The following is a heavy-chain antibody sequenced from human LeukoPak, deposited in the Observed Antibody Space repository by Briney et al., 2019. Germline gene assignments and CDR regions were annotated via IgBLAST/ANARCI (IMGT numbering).Heavy chain of an antibody. Sequence: PGGSLRLSCTASGFTFGDYAMSWVRQAPGKGLEWVGFIRSKAYGGTTEYAASVKGRFTISRDDSKSIAYLQMNSLKTEDTAVYYCTTYSSRWFRHFDYWGQGTLVTVSS. CDR2: IRSKAYGGTT. J-gene: IGHJ4*02. CDR3: TTYSSRWFRHFDY. CDR1: GFTFGDYA. D-gene: IGHD6-19*01. V-gene: IGHV3-49*04.